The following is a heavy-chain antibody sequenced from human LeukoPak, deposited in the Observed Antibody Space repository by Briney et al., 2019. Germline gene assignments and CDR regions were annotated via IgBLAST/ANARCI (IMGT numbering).Heavy chain of an antibody. CDR1: GYTFTSYD. V-gene: IGHV1-8*01. CDR3: ARGSRGYSSSWYGFDY. Sequence: ASVKVSCKASGYTFTSYDINWVRQATGQGLEWMGWMNPNSGNTGYAQKFQGRVTMTRNTSISTAYMELSSLTSEDTAVFYCARGSRGYSSSWYGFDYWGQGTLVTVSS. D-gene: IGHD6-13*01. CDR2: MNPNSGNT. J-gene: IGHJ4*02.